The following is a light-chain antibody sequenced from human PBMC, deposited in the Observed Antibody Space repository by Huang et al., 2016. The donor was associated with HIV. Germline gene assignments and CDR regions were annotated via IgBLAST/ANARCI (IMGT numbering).Light chain of an antibody. CDR3: QQYHSYPGT. Sequence: DIQMTQSPSTLSASVGDRVTITCRASQSIDSYLAWYQQKPGKAPKLLIYDASSLDSGVPSRFRGSGSGTEFTLTISSLQPDNFATYYCQQYHSYPGTFGQGTKVEIK. V-gene: IGKV1-5*01. CDR1: QSIDSY. J-gene: IGKJ1*01. CDR2: DAS.